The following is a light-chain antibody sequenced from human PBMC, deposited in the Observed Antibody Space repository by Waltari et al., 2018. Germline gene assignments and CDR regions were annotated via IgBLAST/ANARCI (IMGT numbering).Light chain of an antibody. V-gene: IGKV4-1*01. CDR2: WAS. Sequence: DFLMTQSPDSLAVSLGERATINCKSSQSVFHSSNNKNCLGWYQQKPGQSPKLLIYWASNRESGVPDRFSGSGSGTNFTLTITHLQAEDVAVYYCQQYHATPRTFGQGTTVEI. CDR1: QSVFHSSNNKNC. CDR3: QQYHATPRT. J-gene: IGKJ1*01.